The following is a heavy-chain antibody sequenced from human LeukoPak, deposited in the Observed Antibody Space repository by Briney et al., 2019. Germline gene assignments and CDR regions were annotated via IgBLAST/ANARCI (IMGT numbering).Heavy chain of an antibody. CDR2: ISYDGSNK. Sequence: GRSQRLSCAASGFTFSSYAMHWVRQAPGKGLEWVAVISYDGSNKYYADSVKGRFTISRDNSKNTLYLQMNSLRAEDTAVYYCARGGPPYYFDYWGQGTLVTVSS. J-gene: IGHJ4*02. CDR1: GFTFSSYA. CDR3: ARGGPPYYFDY. V-gene: IGHV3-30-3*01.